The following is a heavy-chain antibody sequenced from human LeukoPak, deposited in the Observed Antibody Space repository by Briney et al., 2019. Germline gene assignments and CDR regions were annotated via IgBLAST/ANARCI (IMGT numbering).Heavy chain of an antibody. CDR3: GRDRGSGNVVES. J-gene: IGHJ4*02. Sequence: GGSLRLSCAASGFTFSSASMSWVRQAPGRALEWISYITGGGDTVRYAESVEGRFTVSRDNAKNALYLQMNSLTAEDTAVYFCGRDRGSGNVVESWGQGVLVTVSS. D-gene: IGHD4-23*01. CDR2: ITGGGDTV. CDR1: GFTFSSAS. V-gene: IGHV3-48*04.